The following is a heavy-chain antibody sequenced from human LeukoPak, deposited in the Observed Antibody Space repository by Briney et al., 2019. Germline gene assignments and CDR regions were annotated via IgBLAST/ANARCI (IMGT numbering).Heavy chain of an antibody. Sequence: SETLSLTCTVSGDSIKSFYWSWIRQPPGKGLEWIGQTFYSGSTNYNPSLKSRVAISLDTSKNQFFLKVNSVTSADTAVYYCAREARYSGYGNDPFDIWGQGTMFTVSS. CDR3: AREARYSGYGNDPFDI. D-gene: IGHD5-12*01. CDR1: GDSIKSFY. CDR2: TFYSGST. J-gene: IGHJ3*02. V-gene: IGHV4-59*13.